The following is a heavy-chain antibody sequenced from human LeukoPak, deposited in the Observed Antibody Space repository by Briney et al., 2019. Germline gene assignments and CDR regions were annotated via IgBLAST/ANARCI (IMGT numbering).Heavy chain of an antibody. V-gene: IGHV3-23*01. CDR1: GFTFKNYA. CDR2: ISGDAVTS. CDR3: ARDGFGTGSN. Sequence: GGSLRLSCAASGFTFKNYAMNWVRQSPGQGLEWVSTISGDAVTSWYADSVKGRFTVSRDNSKNIVFLQMNTLRADDTAVYYCARDGFGTGSNWGQGTLVTVSS. D-gene: IGHD3-16*01. J-gene: IGHJ4*02.